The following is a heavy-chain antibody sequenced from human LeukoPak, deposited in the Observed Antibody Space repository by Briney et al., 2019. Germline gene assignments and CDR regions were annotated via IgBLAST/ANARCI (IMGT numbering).Heavy chain of an antibody. CDR3: ARQVVAVAGTGYFDY. D-gene: IGHD6-19*01. J-gene: IGHJ4*02. CDR2: IYYSGST. Sequence: PSETLSLTCTVSGGSIRSSSYYWGWIRQPPGKGLEWIGSIYYSGSTYYNASLKSRGTISVDTSKNQFPLKLNSVTAADTAVYFCARQVVAVAGTGYFDYWGQGTLVTVSS. CDR1: GGSIRSSSYY. V-gene: IGHV4-39*01.